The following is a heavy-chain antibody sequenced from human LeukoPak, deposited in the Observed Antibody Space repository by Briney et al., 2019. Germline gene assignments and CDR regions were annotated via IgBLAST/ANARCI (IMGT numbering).Heavy chain of an antibody. CDR1: GGSFSGYY. D-gene: IGHD6-19*01. Sequence: SETLSLTCAVYGGSFSGYYWSWIRQPPGKGLEWIGEINHSGSTNYNPSLKRRVTISVDTSKNQFSLKLSSVTAADTAVYYCARGPVAGKGSNWFDPWGQGTLVTVPS. J-gene: IGHJ5*02. V-gene: IGHV4-34*01. CDR3: ARGPVAGKGSNWFDP. CDR2: INHSGST.